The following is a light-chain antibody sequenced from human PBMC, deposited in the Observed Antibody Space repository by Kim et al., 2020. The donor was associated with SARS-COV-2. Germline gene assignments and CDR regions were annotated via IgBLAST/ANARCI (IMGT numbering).Light chain of an antibody. J-gene: IGKJ4*01. V-gene: IGKV1-39*01. Sequence: DIQMTQSPSSLSASVGDRVTITCRASQSISSYLNWYQQKPGKAPKLLIYAASSLQSGVPSRFSGSGSGTDFTLTISSLQPEDFATYYCQQSYSLPFTFGGGTKLEI. CDR3: QQSYSLPFT. CDR1: QSISSY. CDR2: AAS.